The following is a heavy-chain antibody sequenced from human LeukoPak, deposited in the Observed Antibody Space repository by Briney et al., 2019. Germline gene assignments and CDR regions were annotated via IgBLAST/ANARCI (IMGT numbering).Heavy chain of an antibody. Sequence: SETLSLTCAVYGGSFSGYYWSWIRQPPGKGLEWIGEINHSGSTNYNPSLKSRVTISVDTSKNQFSLKLSPVTAADTAVYYCARLARAAAGTSNAFDIWGQGTMVTVSS. CDR1: GGSFSGYY. CDR2: INHSGST. CDR3: ARLARAAAGTSNAFDI. V-gene: IGHV4-34*01. D-gene: IGHD6-13*01. J-gene: IGHJ3*02.